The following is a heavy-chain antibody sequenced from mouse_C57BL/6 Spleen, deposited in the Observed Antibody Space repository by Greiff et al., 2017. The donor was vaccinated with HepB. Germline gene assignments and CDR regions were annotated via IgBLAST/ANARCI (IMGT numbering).Heavy chain of an antibody. CDR2: ISSGSSTI. CDR1: GFTFSDYG. D-gene: IGHD2-2*01. V-gene: IGHV5-17*01. J-gene: IGHJ2*01. Sequence: EVKLVESGGGLVKPGGSLKLSCAASGFTFSDYGMHWVRQAPEKGLEWVAYISSGSSTIYYADTVKGRFTISRDNAKNTLFLQMTSLRSEDTAMYYCARMVKGYFDYWGQGTTLTVSS. CDR3: ARMVKGYFDY.